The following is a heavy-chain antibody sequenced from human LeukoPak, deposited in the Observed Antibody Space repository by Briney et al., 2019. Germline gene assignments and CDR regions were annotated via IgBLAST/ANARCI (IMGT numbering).Heavy chain of an antibody. CDR1: GGSFSGYY. D-gene: IGHD3-9*01. CDR3: ASAGYDILTGYHYLRH. V-gene: IGHV4-34*01. CDR2: INHSGST. Sequence: PSETLSLTCAVYGGSFSGYYWSWIRQPPGKGLEWIGEINHSGSTNYNPSLKSRVTISVDTSKNQFSLKLSSVTAADTAVYYCASAGYDILTGYHYLRHWGQGTLVTVSS. J-gene: IGHJ4*02.